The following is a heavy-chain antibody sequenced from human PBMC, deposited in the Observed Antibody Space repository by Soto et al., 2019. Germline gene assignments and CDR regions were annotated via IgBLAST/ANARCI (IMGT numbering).Heavy chain of an antibody. D-gene: IGHD3-10*01. Sequence: QVQLVQSGAEVKKPGSSVKVSCKASGGTFSSYAISWVRQAPGQGLEWMGGIIPIFGTANYAQKFQGRVTITADESTSTAYMELSSLRSEDTAVYYCARDAPDITMVRGVEVGMDVWGQGTTVTVSS. J-gene: IGHJ6*02. CDR3: ARDAPDITMVRGVEVGMDV. CDR2: IIPIFGTA. V-gene: IGHV1-69*12. CDR1: GGTFSSYA.